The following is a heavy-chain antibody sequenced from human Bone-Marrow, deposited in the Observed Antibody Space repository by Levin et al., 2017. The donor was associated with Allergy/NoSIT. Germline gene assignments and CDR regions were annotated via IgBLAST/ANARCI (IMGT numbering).Heavy chain of an antibody. CDR2: SSAYNGRT. D-gene: IGHD3-22*01. CDR3: ARENYDTSGQRLHFDS. J-gene: IGHJ4*02. Sequence: GGSLRLSCKASGYTFSSYVISWVRQVPGQGLEWMGWSSAYNGRTKYVQNFEDRVNMTTDRSTTTAYMELRSLGSGDTAVYYCARENYDTSGQRLHFDSWGQGTLVTVSS. V-gene: IGHV1-18*01. CDR1: GYTFSSYV.